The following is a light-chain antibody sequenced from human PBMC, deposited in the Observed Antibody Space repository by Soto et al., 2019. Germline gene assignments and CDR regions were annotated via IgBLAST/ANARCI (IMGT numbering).Light chain of an antibody. J-gene: IGKJ2*01. CDR3: QQYGSSPYT. CDR2: NAS. V-gene: IGKV3-11*01. CDR1: ESVSNS. Sequence: ETVLTQSPATLSLSPGERATLSCRASESVSNSLAWYQHKPGQAPRLLIYNASNRATGIPARFSGSGSGTDFTLTISSLEPEDFAVYFCQQYGSSPYTFGQGTKLEI.